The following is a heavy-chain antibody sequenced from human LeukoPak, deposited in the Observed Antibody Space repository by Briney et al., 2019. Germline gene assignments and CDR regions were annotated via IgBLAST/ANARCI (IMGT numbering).Heavy chain of an antibody. CDR3: ARVQAMENPYFDY. CDR2: INSDGSST. D-gene: IGHD5-18*01. Sequence: GGSLRLSCAASGFTFSSYWMHWVRQAPGKGLVWVSRINSDGSSTSYADSVKGRFTISRDNAKNSLYLQMNSLRAEDTAVYYCARVQAMENPYFDYWGQGTLVTVSS. J-gene: IGHJ4*02. CDR1: GFTFSSYW. V-gene: IGHV3-74*01.